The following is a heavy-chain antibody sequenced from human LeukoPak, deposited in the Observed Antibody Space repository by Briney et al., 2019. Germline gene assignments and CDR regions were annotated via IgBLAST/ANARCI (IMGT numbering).Heavy chain of an antibody. J-gene: IGHJ4*02. D-gene: IGHD3-10*01. Sequence: SETLSLTCAVYGGSFSGNYWSWIRQPPGKGLEWIGEINHSGSTNYNPSLKSRVTISVDTSKNQFSLKLSSVTAADTAVYYCARGVMRGYYGSGSYFGYWGQGTLVTVSS. CDR3: ARGVMRGYYGSGSYFGY. V-gene: IGHV4-34*01. CDR2: INHSGST. CDR1: GGSFSGNY.